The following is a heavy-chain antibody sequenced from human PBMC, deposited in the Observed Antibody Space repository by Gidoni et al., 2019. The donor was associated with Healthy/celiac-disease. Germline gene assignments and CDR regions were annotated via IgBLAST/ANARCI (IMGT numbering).Heavy chain of an antibody. CDR1: GGTFSSYA. D-gene: IGHD4-17*01. Sequence: QVQLVQSGAEVKKPGSSVKVSCNDSGGTFSSYAISWVRQAPGQGIEWMGGIIPIFGTANYAQKFQGRVTITADESTSTAYMELSSLRSEDTAVYYCARAWKPPGGDYSNAFDIWGQGTMVTVSS. V-gene: IGHV1-69*01. CDR3: ARAWKPPGGDYSNAFDI. J-gene: IGHJ3*02. CDR2: IIPIFGTA.